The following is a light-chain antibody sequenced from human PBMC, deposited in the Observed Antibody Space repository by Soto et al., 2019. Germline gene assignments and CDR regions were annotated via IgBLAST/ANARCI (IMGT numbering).Light chain of an antibody. V-gene: IGLV3-21*04. Sequence: SYVLTQPPSVSVAPGKTARITCGGNNIGSKSVHWYQQKPRQAPVLVIYYDSDRPSGIPERFSGCNSGNTATLTISRVEAGDEADYYCQVWDSSSDHVVFGGGTKLTVL. CDR3: QVWDSSSDHVV. CDR1: NIGSKS. CDR2: YDS. J-gene: IGLJ2*01.